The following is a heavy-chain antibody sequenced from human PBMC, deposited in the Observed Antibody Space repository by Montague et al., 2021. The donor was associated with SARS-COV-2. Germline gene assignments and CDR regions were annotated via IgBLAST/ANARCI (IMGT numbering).Heavy chain of an antibody. J-gene: IGHJ4*02. Sequence: SETLSLTCTVSGDSSSSLNCTRIRSPNSTGLDAVVRVYISKDTNSNPSPKSRVTISVDTSTNQFSMKLNSVTAADTAGYYCGRGVVAATPVVDYWGRGTLVTVSS. CDR3: GRGVVAATPVVDY. CDR2: VYISKDT. D-gene: IGHD2-15*01. V-gene: IGHV4-4*07. CDR1: GDSSSSLN.